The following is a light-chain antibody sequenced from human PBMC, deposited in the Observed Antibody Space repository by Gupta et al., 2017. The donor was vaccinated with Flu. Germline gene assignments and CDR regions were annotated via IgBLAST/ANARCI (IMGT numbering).Light chain of an antibody. V-gene: IGKV1-39*01. CDR3: QQSYS. CDR1: QSISSY. CDR2: AAS. J-gene: IGKJ2*01. Sequence: DIQLTQSPSSLSASVGDRVTITCRASQSISSYLNWYQQKPGKAPKLLIYAASSVQSGVPSRCSGSGSGTDFTLTMSSLQPEDFATYYCQQSYSFGQGTKLEIK.